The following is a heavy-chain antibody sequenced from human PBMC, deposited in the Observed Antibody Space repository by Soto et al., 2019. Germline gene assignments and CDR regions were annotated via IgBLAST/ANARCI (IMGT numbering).Heavy chain of an antibody. CDR2: VYYSVST. CDR3: ARATATGFAYYSYGLDV. V-gene: IGHV4-59*01. Sequence: SETLSLTCTVSGASIRNYYWSWIRQPPGKGLEWIGSVYYSVSTNYKPSLKSRVTISVDMSKNHFSLKLRSVTAADTAVYYCARATATGFAYYSYGLDVWGQGTTVTVSS. CDR1: GASIRNYY. J-gene: IGHJ6*02. D-gene: IGHD3-9*01.